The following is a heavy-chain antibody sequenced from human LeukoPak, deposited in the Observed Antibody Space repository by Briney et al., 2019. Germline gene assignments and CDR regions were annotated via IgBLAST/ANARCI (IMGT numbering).Heavy chain of an antibody. D-gene: IGHD3-22*01. Sequence: PGGSLRLSCAASGFTFSSYSMNWVRQAPGKGLEWVSYISSSSSTIYYADSVKGRFTISRDNAKNSLYLQMNSLRAEDTAVYCCARGTHYYDSSGYYYGDYWGQGTLVTVSS. J-gene: IGHJ4*02. CDR1: GFTFSSYS. CDR3: ARGTHYYDSSGYYYGDY. V-gene: IGHV3-48*01. CDR2: ISSSSSTI.